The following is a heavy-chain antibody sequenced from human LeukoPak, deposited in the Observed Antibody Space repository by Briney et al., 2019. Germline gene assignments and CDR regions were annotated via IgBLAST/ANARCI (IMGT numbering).Heavy chain of an antibody. CDR1: GFTFSSYT. J-gene: IGHJ4*02. V-gene: IGHV3-30-3*01. CDR2: ISYDGSNK. CDR3: ARDGKITMIVVVPQFDY. D-gene: IGHD3-22*01. Sequence: GGSLRPSCAASGFTFSSYTMRWVRQAPGKGLEWVAVISYDGSNKYYADSVKGRFTISRDNSKNTLYLQMNSLRAEDTAVYYCARDGKITMIVVVPQFDYWGQGTLVPVSS.